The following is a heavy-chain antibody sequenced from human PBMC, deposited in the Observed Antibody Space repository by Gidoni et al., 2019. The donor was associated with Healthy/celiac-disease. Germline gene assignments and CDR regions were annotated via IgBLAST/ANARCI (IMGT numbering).Heavy chain of an antibody. CDR1: GGSISSYY. V-gene: IGHV4-59*01. CDR2: IYYSGST. CDR3: AREGVRNGGGLGY. J-gene: IGHJ4*02. D-gene: IGHD1-1*01. Sequence: QVQLQESGPGLVKPSETLSLTCTVSGGSISSYYWSWLRQPPGKGLEWIGYIYYSGSTNYNPSLKSRVTISVDTSKNQFSLKLSSVTAADTAVYYCAREGVRNGGGLGYWGQGTLVTVSS.